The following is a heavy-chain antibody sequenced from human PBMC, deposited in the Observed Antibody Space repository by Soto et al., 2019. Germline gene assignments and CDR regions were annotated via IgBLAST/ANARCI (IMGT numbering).Heavy chain of an antibody. CDR3: AKDLGPLRLLNYYFYGLDV. D-gene: IGHD2-15*01. CDR1: GYTFTSYY. CDR2: INPSGGST. Sequence: ASVKVSCKASGYTFTSYYMHWVRQAPGQGLEWMGIINPSGGSTSYAQKFQGRFTISRDIPKNMIYLQLHTLRAEDTAVYYCAKDLGPLRLLNYYFYGLDVWGQGTTVTVSS. J-gene: IGHJ6*02. V-gene: IGHV1-46*01.